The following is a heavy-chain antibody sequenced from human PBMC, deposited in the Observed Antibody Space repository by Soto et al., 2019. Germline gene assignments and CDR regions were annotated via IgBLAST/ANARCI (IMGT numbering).Heavy chain of an antibody. Sequence: GGSLRLCCAASGFTFSSYAMSWVRQAPGKGLEWVSAISGSGGSTYYADSVKGRFTISSDNSKNTMYLQMNSLRAEDTAVYCCAKATSSSGYWGQGTLVTVSS. J-gene: IGHJ4*02. V-gene: IGHV3-23*01. CDR1: GFTFSSYA. CDR3: AKATSSSGY. D-gene: IGHD6-6*01. CDR2: ISGSGGST.